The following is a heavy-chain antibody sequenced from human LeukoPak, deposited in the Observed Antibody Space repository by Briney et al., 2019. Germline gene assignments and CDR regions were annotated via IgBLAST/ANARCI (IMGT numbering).Heavy chain of an antibody. J-gene: IGHJ4*02. CDR3: ACLPWIQLWPYYFDY. V-gene: IGHV3-21*01. D-gene: IGHD5-18*01. CDR2: ISSSSSYI. Sequence: GGSLRLSCAASGFTFSSYSMNWVRQAPGKGLEWVSSISSSSSYIYYADSVKGRFTISRDNAKNSLYLQMNGLRAEDTAVYYCACLPWIQLWPYYFDYWGQGTLVTVSS. CDR1: GFTFSSYS.